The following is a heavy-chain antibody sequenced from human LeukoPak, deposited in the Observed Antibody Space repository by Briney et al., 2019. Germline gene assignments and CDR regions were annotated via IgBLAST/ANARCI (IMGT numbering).Heavy chain of an antibody. D-gene: IGHD3-9*01. Sequence: SETLSLTCTVSGGSISSYYWSWIRQPPGKGLEWIGYIYYSGRTNYNPSLKSRVTISVDTSKNQFSLKLSSVTAADTAVYYCARRVLTGYFPDWGQGTLVTVSS. CDR1: GGSISSYY. CDR3: ARRVLTGYFPD. V-gene: IGHV4-59*01. J-gene: IGHJ4*02. CDR2: IYYSGRT.